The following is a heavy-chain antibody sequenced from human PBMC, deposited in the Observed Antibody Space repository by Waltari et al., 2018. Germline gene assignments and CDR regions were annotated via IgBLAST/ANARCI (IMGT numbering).Heavy chain of an antibody. CDR1: GYTFTSYA. CDR2: INAGNGNT. D-gene: IGHD2-21*02. Sequence: QVQLVQSGAEVKKPGASVKVSCKASGYTFTSYAMHWVRQAPGQRLEWMGWINAGNGNTKYSQKFQGRVTITRDTSASTAYMELSSLRSEDTAVYYCARVGRTVVTPVDYWGQGTLVTVSS. J-gene: IGHJ4*02. V-gene: IGHV1-3*01. CDR3: ARVGRTVVTPVDY.